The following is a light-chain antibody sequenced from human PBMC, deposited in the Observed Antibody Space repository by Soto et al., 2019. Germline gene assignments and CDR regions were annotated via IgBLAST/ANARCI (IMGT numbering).Light chain of an antibody. V-gene: IGKV3-15*01. CDR3: HQNNTWPT. CDR2: GAF. J-gene: IGKJ1*01. Sequence: EIVLTQSPATLSVSPGERATLSCRASHSVSTNLAWYQKMPGQAPRLIMYGAFTRATGIPDRFSGSGSGTEFTLTISSLQSEDFALYFCHQNNTWPTFGQGTKVEIE. CDR1: HSVSTN.